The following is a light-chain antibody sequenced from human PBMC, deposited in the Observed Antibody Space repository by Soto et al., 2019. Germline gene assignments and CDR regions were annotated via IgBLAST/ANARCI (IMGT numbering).Light chain of an antibody. Sequence: EIVMTQSPVALSVSPGESAALSCRASQSVGRNFAWYQQRPGQAPRVLIYGTSTRATGVPARFSGSGSGTDCTLTNSSLKSKDVAVKDCQKCIKWAYTFGQGTRREIK. CDR1: QSVGRN. CDR2: GTS. V-gene: IGKV3-15*01. CDR3: QKCIKWAYT. J-gene: IGKJ2*01.